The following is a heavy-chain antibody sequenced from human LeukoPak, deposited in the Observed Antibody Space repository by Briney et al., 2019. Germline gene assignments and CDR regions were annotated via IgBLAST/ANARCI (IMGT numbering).Heavy chain of an antibody. J-gene: IGHJ4*02. CDR3: ARDAGIVGATGDY. Sequence: ASVKVSCKASGYTFTGYNLHWVRQAPGQGLEWMGRINPNSGGTNYAQKFQGRVTMTRDTSISTAYMELSRLRSDDTAVYYCARDAGIVGATGDYWGQGTLVTVSS. V-gene: IGHV1-2*06. D-gene: IGHD1-26*01. CDR2: INPNSGGT. CDR1: GYTFTGYN.